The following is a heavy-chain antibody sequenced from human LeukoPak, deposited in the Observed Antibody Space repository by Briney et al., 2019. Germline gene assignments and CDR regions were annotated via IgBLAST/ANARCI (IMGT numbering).Heavy chain of an antibody. CDR2: ISSSSSYI. CDR1: GFTLSSYT. Sequence: GGSLRLSCEVSGFTLSSYTMNWVRQAPGKGLEWVSSISSSSSYIYYADSVKGRFTISRDNARNSLYLQMNSLRAEDTAVYYCARDGSGYDGAFDIWGQGTMVTVSS. J-gene: IGHJ3*02. V-gene: IGHV3-21*01. D-gene: IGHD3-10*01. CDR3: ARDGSGYDGAFDI.